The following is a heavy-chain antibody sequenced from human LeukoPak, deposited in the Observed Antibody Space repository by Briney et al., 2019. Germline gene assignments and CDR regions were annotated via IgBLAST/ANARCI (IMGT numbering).Heavy chain of an antibody. CDR3: ARDWAPGSSPLDP. V-gene: IGHV1-3*01. CDR1: GYTFIYYA. D-gene: IGHD3-10*01. J-gene: IGHJ5*02. Sequence: ASVKVSCKASGYTFIYYAVHWVRQAPGQSLEWVGWISRGNDDTKYSQRFQGRVTITKDTSASTVYMELSSLRSEDTAVYYCARDWAPGSSPLDPWGQGTLVTVSS. CDR2: ISRGNDDT.